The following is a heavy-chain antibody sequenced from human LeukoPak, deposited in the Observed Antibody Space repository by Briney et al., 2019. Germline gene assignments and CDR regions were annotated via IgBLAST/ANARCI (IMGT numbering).Heavy chain of an antibody. CDR2: ISAHNGNT. D-gene: IGHD3-10*01. V-gene: IGHV1-18*01. J-gene: IGHJ4*02. Sequence: ASVKVSCKASGYTFTSYGISWVRQAPGQGLEWMGWISAHNGNTNYAQKLQGRVTMTTDTSTSTAYMELRSLRSDDTAVYYCARDFPAYYYGSGSSFDYWGQGTLVTVSS. CDR3: ARDFPAYYYGSGSSFDY. CDR1: GYTFTSYG.